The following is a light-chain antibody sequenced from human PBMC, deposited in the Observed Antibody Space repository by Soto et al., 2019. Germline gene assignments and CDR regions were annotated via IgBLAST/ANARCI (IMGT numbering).Light chain of an antibody. CDR2: GAS. Sequence: EIVLTQSPGTLSLSPGERATLSCRASQSVDSSYLAWYQQKPGQAPRLLIYGASSRATGIPDRFSGSGSGTDFTLTISRLEREDFAVYYCQQYGSSYTFGQGTKLEIK. J-gene: IGKJ2*01. CDR1: QSVDSSY. V-gene: IGKV3-20*01. CDR3: QQYGSSYT.